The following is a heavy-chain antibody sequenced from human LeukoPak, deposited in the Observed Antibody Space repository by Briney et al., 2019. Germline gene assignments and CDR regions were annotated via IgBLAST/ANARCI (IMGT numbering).Heavy chain of an antibody. J-gene: IGHJ6*02. CDR3: ARKAGIVVVPAVYYYYYGMDV. CDR1: GYTFTSYG. Sequence: ASVKVSCKASGYTFTSYGISWVRQAPGQGLEWIGWISAYNGNTNYAQKLQGRVTMTTDTSTSTAYMELRSLRSDDTAVYYCARKAGIVVVPAVYYYYYGMDVWGQGTTVTVSS. D-gene: IGHD2-2*01. V-gene: IGHV1-18*01. CDR2: ISAYNGNT.